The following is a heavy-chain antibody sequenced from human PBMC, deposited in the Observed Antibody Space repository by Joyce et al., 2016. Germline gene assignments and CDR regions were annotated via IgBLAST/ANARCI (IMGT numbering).Heavy chain of an antibody. V-gene: IGHV1-69*01. D-gene: IGHD4-11*01. Sequence: QVQLVQSGAVVKKPGSSVKVSCKASGGPFSNYAINWVRQAPGQGLEWKGGIVPIFDTANYEQKFQGRVTITADESTSTAYMELSSLRSEDTVVYYCARAGRSYSYYEGPWFDPWGQGTLVTVSS. J-gene: IGHJ5*02. CDR3: ARAGRSYSYYEGPWFDP. CDR1: GGPFSNYA. CDR2: IVPIFDTA.